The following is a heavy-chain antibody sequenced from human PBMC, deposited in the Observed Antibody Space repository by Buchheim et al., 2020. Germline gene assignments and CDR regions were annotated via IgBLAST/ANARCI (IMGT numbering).Heavy chain of an antibody. J-gene: IGHJ1*01. V-gene: IGHV3-66*02. CDR3: ARDAVAAYFQH. D-gene: IGHD2-2*01. Sequence: EVQLVESGGGLVQPGGSLRLSCAASGFTVSSNYMNWVRQAPGKGLEWVSVIYSGGSTYYADSVKGRFTISRDTSKNTLYLQMDSLRAEDTAVYYCARDAVAAYFQHWGQGTL. CDR1: GFTVSSNY. CDR2: IYSGGST.